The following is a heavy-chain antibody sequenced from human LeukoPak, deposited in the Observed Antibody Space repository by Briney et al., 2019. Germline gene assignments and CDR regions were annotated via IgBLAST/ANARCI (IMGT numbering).Heavy chain of an antibody. CDR1: GLTFRSYA. CDR2: ISGSGVNT. D-gene: IGHD3-3*01. Sequence: PGGSLRLSCTASGLTFRSYAMTWVRQAPGKGLQWVSSISGSGVNTYYADSVKGRFTISRDNSRNTLYLQMRSLRAEDSAIYYCAKAWTAGYDRPYLDYWGQGTLVTVSS. J-gene: IGHJ4*01. CDR3: AKAWTAGYDRPYLDY. V-gene: IGHV3-23*01.